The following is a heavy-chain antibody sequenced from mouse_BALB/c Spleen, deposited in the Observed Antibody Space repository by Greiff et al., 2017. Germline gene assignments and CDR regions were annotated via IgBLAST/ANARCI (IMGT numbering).Heavy chain of an antibody. D-gene: IGHD1-1*01. CDR1: GFTFSSFG. J-gene: IGHJ3*01. V-gene: IGHV5-17*02. Sequence: EVKVVESGGGLVQPGGSRKLSCAASGFTFSSFGMHWVRQAPEKGLEWVAYISSGSSTIYYADTVKGRFTISRDNPKNTLFLQMTSLRSEDTAMYYCARGYYGSSQAWFAYWGQGTLVTVSA. CDR3: ARGYYGSSQAWFAY. CDR2: ISSGSSTI.